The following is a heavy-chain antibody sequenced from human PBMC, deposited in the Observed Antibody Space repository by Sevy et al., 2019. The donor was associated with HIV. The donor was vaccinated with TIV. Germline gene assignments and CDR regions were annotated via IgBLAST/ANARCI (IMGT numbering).Heavy chain of an antibody. Sequence: GGSLRLSCAASGFTFSSYWMHWVRQAPGKGLVWVSRINSDGSSTSYADSVKGRFTISRDNAKNTLYLQMNSVRAEDTAVYYCARAPNLGYCSGGSCYSPNYYYYMDVWGKGTTVTVSS. D-gene: IGHD2-15*01. V-gene: IGHV3-74*01. CDR3: ARAPNLGYCSGGSCYSPNYYYYMDV. CDR1: GFTFSSYW. J-gene: IGHJ6*03. CDR2: INSDGSST.